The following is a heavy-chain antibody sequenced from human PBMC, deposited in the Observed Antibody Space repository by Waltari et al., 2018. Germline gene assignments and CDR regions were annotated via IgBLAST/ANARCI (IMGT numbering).Heavy chain of an antibody. CDR3: ARAREQNYDFWNGYSFYFDH. D-gene: IGHD3-3*01. CDR1: GFSFSDYY. Sequence: QVQLVESGGGVVNPGGSMRLSCAAYGFSFSDYYMTWIRQAPGKGLEWIAYISSRDHIIYPAYSVTCRVTISRDNAKNSLFLPMKRLRAEDTALYYCARAREQNYDFWNGYSFYFDHWGQGALVTVSS. V-gene: IGHV3-11*01. J-gene: IGHJ4*02. CDR2: ISSRDHII.